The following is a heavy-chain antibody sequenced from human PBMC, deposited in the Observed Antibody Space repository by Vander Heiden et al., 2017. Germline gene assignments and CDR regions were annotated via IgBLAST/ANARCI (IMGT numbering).Heavy chain of an antibody. D-gene: IGHD2-2*01. Sequence: QVQLVQSGAQVQKPGASVQVSCKASGSTFTSYDSNWVRRATGQGREWMGWMNPNSGNTGYAQKFQGRVTMTRNTSISTAYMELSSLRSEDTAVYYCARSRALYYFDYWGQGTLVTVSS. CDR2: MNPNSGNT. V-gene: IGHV1-8*01. J-gene: IGHJ4*02. CDR1: GSTFTSYD. CDR3: ARSRALYYFDY.